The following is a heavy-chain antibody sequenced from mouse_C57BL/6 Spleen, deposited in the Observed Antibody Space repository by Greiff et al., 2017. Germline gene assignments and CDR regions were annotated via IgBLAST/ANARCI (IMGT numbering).Heavy chain of an antibody. CDR3: ARGYGSSDYYAMDY. D-gene: IGHD1-1*01. Sequence: QVQLQQPGAELVRPGSSVKMSCKASGYTFTSYWMHWVKQRPIQGLEWIGNIDPSDSETHYNQKFKDKATLTVDKSSSTAYMQLSSLTSEDSAVYYGARGYGSSDYYAMDYWGQGTSVTVSS. CDR2: IDPSDSET. J-gene: IGHJ4*01. V-gene: IGHV1-52*01. CDR1: GYTFTSYW.